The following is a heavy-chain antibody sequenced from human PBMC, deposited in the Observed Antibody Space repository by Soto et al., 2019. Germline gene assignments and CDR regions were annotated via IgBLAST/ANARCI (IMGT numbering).Heavy chain of an antibody. D-gene: IGHD2-2*01. CDR2: INAGNGNT. J-gene: IGHJ5*02. Sequence: ASVKVSCKASGYTFTSYAMHWVRQAPGQRLEWMGWINAGNGNTKYSQKFQGRVTITRDTSASTAYMELSSLRSEDTAVYYCARDLGGSHYCSSTSCSHNWFDPWGQGTLVTVSS. V-gene: IGHV1-3*01. CDR1: GYTFTSYA. CDR3: ARDLGGSHYCSSTSCSHNWFDP.